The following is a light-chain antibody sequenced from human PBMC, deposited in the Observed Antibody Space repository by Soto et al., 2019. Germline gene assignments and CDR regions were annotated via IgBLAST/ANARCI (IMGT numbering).Light chain of an antibody. CDR2: EGS. J-gene: IGLJ2*01. CDR1: STDVGSHDL. Sequence: QSALAQPASVSGSPGQSITISCTGISTDVGSHDLVSWYKHPPGKAPKLIIYEGSKRPSGVSNRFSGSKSGNTASLTISWLQADDEADYYCCSYAGSSALLFGGGTKLTVL. CDR3: CSYAGSSALL. V-gene: IGLV2-23*01.